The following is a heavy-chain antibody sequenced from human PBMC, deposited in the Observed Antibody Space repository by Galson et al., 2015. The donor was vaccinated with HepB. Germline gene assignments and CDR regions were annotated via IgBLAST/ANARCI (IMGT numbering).Heavy chain of an antibody. V-gene: IGHV6-1*01. J-gene: IGHJ6*02. CDR1: GDSVTSNSAV. CDR3: AYGSDV. CDR2: TYFRPKWRI. Sequence: CAISGDSVTSNSAVWNWIRQSPSRGLEWLGRTYFRPKWRIDYAMSVKSRITISADTSDNQSSLLLRSVTPEDTAVYYCAYGSDVWGPGTTVIVSS.